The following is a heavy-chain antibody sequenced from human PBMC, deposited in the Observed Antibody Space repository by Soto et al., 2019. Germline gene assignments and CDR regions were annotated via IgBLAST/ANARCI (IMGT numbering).Heavy chain of an antibody. Sequence: ASVKVSCKASGYTFTSYGISWVRQAPGQGLEWMGWISAYNGNTNYAQKLQGRVTMTTDTSTSTAYMELRSLRSDDTAVYYCASDIGDIVLMVYASKSNYYYYGMDVWGKEPTVTVSS. J-gene: IGHJ6*04. V-gene: IGHV1-18*01. CDR1: GYTFTSYG. D-gene: IGHD2-8*01. CDR3: ASDIGDIVLMVYASKSNYYYYGMDV. CDR2: ISAYNGNT.